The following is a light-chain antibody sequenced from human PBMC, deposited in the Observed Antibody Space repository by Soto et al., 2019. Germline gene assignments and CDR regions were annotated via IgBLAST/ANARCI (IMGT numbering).Light chain of an antibody. CDR2: GAS. CDR1: QSVSSY. CDR3: QQYNNWPRT. J-gene: IGKJ1*01. Sequence: EVVMTQSPATLSVSPGERVTLSCRASQSVSSYLAWYQQKPGQPPRLLIYGASTRATGIPARFSGSGSGTEFTLTVNSLQSEDFAVYYCQQYNNWPRTFGQGTKVDIK. V-gene: IGKV3-15*01.